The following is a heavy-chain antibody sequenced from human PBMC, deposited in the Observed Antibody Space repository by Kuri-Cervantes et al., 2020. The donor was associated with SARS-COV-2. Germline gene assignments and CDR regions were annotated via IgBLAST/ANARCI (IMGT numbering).Heavy chain of an antibody. V-gene: IGHV3-30-3*01. J-gene: IGHJ5*02. CDR3: APPVGGNSVPST. D-gene: IGHD4-23*01. CDR2: ISYDGSNK. CDR1: GFTFSSYA. Sequence: GESLKISCAASGFTFSSYAMHWVRQAPGKGLEWVAVISYDGSNKYYADSVKGRFTISRDNAKNSLYLQMNSLRAEDTAVYYCAPPVGGNSVPSTWGQGTLVTVSS.